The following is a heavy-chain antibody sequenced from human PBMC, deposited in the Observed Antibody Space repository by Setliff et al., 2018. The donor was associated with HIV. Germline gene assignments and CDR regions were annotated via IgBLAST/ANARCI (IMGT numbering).Heavy chain of an antibody. CDR3: ARDHPGIAY. Sequence: ASVKVSCKASGYTFTNNVIHWVRQAPGQRLEWMGWIHAGSGDTQYSQKFQGRVTITRDTSASTVYMELSSLRSEDTAMYYCARDHPGIAYWGRGTMVTVSS. CDR2: IHAGSGDT. CDR1: GYTFTNNV. J-gene: IGHJ4*02. V-gene: IGHV1-3*01.